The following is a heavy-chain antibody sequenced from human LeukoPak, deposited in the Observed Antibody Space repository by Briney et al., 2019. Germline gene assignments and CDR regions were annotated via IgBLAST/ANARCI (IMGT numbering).Heavy chain of an antibody. CDR1: GFTFDDYA. D-gene: IGHD5-24*01. Sequence: GGSLRLSCAASGFTFDDYAMHWVRQAPGKGLEWVSLISWDGGSTYYADSVKGRFTISRDNSKNSLYLQMNSLRAEDTALYYCAKDGGDGYNWPDYWGQGTLVTVSS. J-gene: IGHJ4*02. CDR2: ISWDGGST. V-gene: IGHV3-43D*03. CDR3: AKDGGDGYNWPDY.